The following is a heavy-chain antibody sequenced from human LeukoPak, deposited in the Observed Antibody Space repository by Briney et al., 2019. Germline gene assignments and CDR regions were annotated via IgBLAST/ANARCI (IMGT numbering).Heavy chain of an antibody. D-gene: IGHD4-17*01. Sequence: ASVKVSCKASGYTFTGYYMHWVRQAPGQGLEWMGWINLNSGGTNYAQKFQGRVTMTRDTSISTAYMELSRLRSDDTAVYYCARELGGQVTTYYYYMDVWGKGTTVTVSS. J-gene: IGHJ6*03. CDR1: GYTFTGYY. CDR3: ARELGGQVTTYYYYMDV. CDR2: INLNSGGT. V-gene: IGHV1-2*02.